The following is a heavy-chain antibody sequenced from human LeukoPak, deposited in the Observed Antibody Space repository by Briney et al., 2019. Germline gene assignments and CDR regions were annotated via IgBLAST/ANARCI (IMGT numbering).Heavy chain of an antibody. Sequence: ASVKVSCKASGYTFTSYDINWVRQAPGQGLEWMGWMNPNSGNTGYAQKFQGRVTMTRNTSISTAYMELSSLRSEDTAVYYCARGRRGGYYYDSSGYFRNWFDPWGQGTLVTVSS. D-gene: IGHD3-22*01. CDR2: MNPNSGNT. J-gene: IGHJ5*02. CDR1: GYTFTSYD. V-gene: IGHV1-8*01. CDR3: ARGRRGGYYYDSSGYFRNWFDP.